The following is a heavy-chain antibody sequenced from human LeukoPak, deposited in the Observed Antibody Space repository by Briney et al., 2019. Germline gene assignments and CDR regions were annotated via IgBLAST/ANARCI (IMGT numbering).Heavy chain of an antibody. J-gene: IGHJ4*02. Sequence: GGSLRLSCAASGFTFSSYSMNWVRQAPGKGLEWVSYISSSSTIYYADSVKGRFTISRDNAKNSLYLQMNSLRAEDTAVYYCARDPSRGYFDYWGQGTLVTVSS. CDR1: GFTFSSYS. V-gene: IGHV3-48*04. D-gene: IGHD2-2*01. CDR3: ARDPSRGYFDY. CDR2: ISSSSTI.